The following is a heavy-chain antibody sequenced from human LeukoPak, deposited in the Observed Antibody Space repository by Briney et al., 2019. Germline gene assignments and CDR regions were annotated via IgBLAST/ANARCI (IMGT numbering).Heavy chain of an antibody. CDR1: GFTFSNSV. J-gene: IGHJ4*02. CDR2: ILGTGDYT. CDR3: ARGSKGTYDY. V-gene: IGHV3-23*01. Sequence: GGSLRLSCVASGFTFSNSVMTWVRQAPGKGLEWVSSILGTGDYTYFVNSVKGRFTISRDNSKNTLYLQMNSLRAGDTAIYYCARGSKGTYDYWGQGTLVTVSS.